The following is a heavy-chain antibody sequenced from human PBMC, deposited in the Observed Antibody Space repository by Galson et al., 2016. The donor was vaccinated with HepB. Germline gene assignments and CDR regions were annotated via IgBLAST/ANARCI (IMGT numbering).Heavy chain of an antibody. CDR3: ARDDFDASEY. V-gene: IGHV3-7*03. J-gene: IGHJ4*02. CDR2: IKPDGTET. Sequence: SLRLSCAASGFTFRIYWMTWVRQTPEEGLEWLANIKPDGTETQYVDSVKGRFTISRDNSKNSVFLQMNRLRAEDTAVYYCARDDFDASEYWGQGTLVTVSS. D-gene: IGHD2-2*01. CDR1: GFTFRIYW.